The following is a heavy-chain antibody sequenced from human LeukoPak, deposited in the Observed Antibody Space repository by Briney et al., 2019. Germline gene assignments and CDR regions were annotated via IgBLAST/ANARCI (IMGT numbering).Heavy chain of an antibody. V-gene: IGHV4-4*02. J-gene: IGHJ6*03. Sequence: SGTLSLTCAVSGGSITSANWWSWVRQSPGKGLEWIGEIYHTGNTNYNPSLNSRVSISLDTSKNQFSLKLSSVTAADTAVYYCARDYYYGSGSYSPFYYYYYMDVWGKGTTVTISS. CDR3: ARDYYYGSGSYSPFYYYYYMDV. D-gene: IGHD3-10*01. CDR2: IYHTGNT. CDR1: GGSITSANW.